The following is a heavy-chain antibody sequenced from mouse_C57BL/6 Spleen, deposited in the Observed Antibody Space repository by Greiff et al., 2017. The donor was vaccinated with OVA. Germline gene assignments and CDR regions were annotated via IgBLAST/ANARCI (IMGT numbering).Heavy chain of an antibody. CDR2: ISYDGSN. CDR1: GYSITSGYY. CDR3: ARERYFDV. V-gene: IGHV3-6*01. Sequence: DVQLVESGPGLVKPSQSLSLTCSVTGYSITSGYYWNWIRQFPGNKLEWMGYISYDGSNNYNPSLKNRISITRDTSKNQFFLKLNSVTTEDTATYYCARERYFDVWGTGTTVTVSS. J-gene: IGHJ1*03.